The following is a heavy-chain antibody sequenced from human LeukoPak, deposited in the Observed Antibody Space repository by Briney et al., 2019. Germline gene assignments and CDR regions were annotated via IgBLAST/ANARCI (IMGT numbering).Heavy chain of an antibody. CDR3: AGAVAGAL. Sequence: GGSLRLSCAASGFTFTNYWMHWVRQAPGKGLGWVAVISYDGSNKYYADSVKGRFTISRDNSKNTLYLQMNSLRAEDTAVYYCAGAVAGALGGQGTLVTVSS. D-gene: IGHD6-19*01. J-gene: IGHJ4*02. CDR2: ISYDGSNK. V-gene: IGHV3-30-3*01. CDR1: GFTFTNYW.